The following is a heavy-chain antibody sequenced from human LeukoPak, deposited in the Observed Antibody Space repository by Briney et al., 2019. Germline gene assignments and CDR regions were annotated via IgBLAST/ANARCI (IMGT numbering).Heavy chain of an antibody. CDR1: GFTFSSYS. J-gene: IGHJ3*02. CDR2: ISSSSSYI. V-gene: IGHV3-21*01. D-gene: IGHD3-10*02. CDR3: ARYFRGLYAFDI. Sequence: GGSLRLSCAASGFTFSSYSMNWVRQAPGKGLEWVSSISSSSSYIYYADSVKGRFTISRDNAKNSLYLQMNSLRAEDTAVYYCARYFRGLYAFDIWGQGTMVTVSS.